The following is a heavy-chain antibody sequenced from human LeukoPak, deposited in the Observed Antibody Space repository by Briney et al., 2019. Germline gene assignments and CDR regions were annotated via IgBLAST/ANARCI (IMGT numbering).Heavy chain of an antibody. D-gene: IGHD1-7*01. Sequence: SQTLSLTCAISGDSVSSNSAAWNWIRQSPSRGLVWLGRTYYRYKWYNDYAVSVKSLLTIKPDTSKNQFSLQLTSVTPEGTAVYYCARDSITGTTVYYYGMDVWGQGTTVTVSS. CDR2: TYYRYKWYN. V-gene: IGHV6-1*01. J-gene: IGHJ6*02. CDR3: ARDSITGTTVYYYGMDV. CDR1: GDSVSSNSAA.